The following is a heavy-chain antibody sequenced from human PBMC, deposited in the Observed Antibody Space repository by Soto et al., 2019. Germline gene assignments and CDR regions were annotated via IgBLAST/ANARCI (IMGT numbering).Heavy chain of an antibody. CDR1: GFTFSSYA. CDR3: ARGAAVTWYYYYGMDV. Sequence: GSLRLSCAASGFTFSSYAMSWVRQAPGKGLEWVSAISGSGGSTYYADSVKGRFTISRDNSKNTLYLQMNSLRAEDTAVYYCARGAAVTWYYYYGMDVWGQGTTVTVSS. CDR2: ISGSGGST. D-gene: IGHD4-17*01. J-gene: IGHJ6*02. V-gene: IGHV3-23*01.